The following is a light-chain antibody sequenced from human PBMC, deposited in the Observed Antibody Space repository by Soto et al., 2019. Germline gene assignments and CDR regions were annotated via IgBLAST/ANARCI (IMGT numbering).Light chain of an antibody. CDR1: SSDIGGYNY. CDR2: EVN. J-gene: IGLJ2*01. Sequence: QAVVTQPPSASGSLGQSVTISCSGASSDIGGYNYVAWYQQHPGKAPKLIIYEVNKRPSGVPDRFSGSKSGNTASLTVSGLQAEDEADYSCSSYAGGNNLLFGGGTKLTVL. V-gene: IGLV2-8*01. CDR3: SSYAGGNNLL.